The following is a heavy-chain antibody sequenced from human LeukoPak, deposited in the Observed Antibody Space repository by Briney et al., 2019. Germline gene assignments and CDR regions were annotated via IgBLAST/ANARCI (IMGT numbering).Heavy chain of an antibody. J-gene: IGHJ3*02. CDR3: AGYCGGDCSTMGAFDI. D-gene: IGHD2-21*02. V-gene: IGHV1-24*01. CDR2: FDPEDGET. CDR1: GYTLTELS. Sequence: ASVKVSFKVSGYTLTELSMHWVRQAPGKGLEWMGGFDPEDGETIYAQKFQGRVTMTEDTSTDTAYMELSSLRSEDTAVYYCAGYCGGDCSTMGAFDIWGQGTMVTVSS.